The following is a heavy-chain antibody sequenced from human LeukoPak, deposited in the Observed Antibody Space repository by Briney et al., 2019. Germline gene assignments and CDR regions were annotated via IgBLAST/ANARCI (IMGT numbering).Heavy chain of an antibody. D-gene: IGHD6-19*01. J-gene: IGHJ6*02. CDR1: GFTFSSHA. CDR3: AREPNSGWPYYYYGMDV. V-gene: IGHV3-30*04. CDR2: ISRDGSNK. Sequence: GKSLRLSCAASGFTFSSHAMHWVRQAPGKGLEWVAAISRDGSNKYYADSVTGRFTISRDNSKNTLYLQVNSLKTEDSAVYYCAREPNSGWPYYYYGMDVWGQGTTVTVSS.